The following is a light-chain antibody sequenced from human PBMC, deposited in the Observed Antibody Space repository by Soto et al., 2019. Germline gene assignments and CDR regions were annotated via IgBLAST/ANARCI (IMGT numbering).Light chain of an antibody. Sequence: QSVLTQPPSASGTPGQRVTISCPGSGSNIGSNTVNWYQQLPGTAPKLLIYSNNQRPSGVPDRFSGSKSGTSASLAISGLHSEDEADYYCAAWDDSLNGSNYVFGTGTKVTVL. V-gene: IGLV1-44*01. CDR1: GSNIGSNT. CDR3: AAWDDSLNGSNYV. CDR2: SNN. J-gene: IGLJ1*01.